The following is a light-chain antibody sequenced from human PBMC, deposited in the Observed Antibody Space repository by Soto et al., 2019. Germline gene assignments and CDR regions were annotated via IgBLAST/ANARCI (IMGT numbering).Light chain of an antibody. CDR2: KTS. V-gene: IGKV1-5*03. CDR1: QSISSW. Sequence: DIHMTQSPSTLSASVGDRVTITCRASQSISSWLAWYQQKPGKAPKLLIYKTSSLETGVPSRFSGSGSGTEFPLTISSLQPDDFATSYCQHYKDYSWTFGQGTKVEVK. CDR3: QHYKDYSWT. J-gene: IGKJ1*01.